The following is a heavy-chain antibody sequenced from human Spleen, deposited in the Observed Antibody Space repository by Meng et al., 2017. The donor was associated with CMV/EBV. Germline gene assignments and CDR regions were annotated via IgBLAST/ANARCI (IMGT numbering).Heavy chain of an antibody. V-gene: IGHV4-59*12. D-gene: IGHD2-2*01. Sequence: SETLSLTCTVSGGSISSYYWSWIRQPPGKGLEWIGYIYYSGSTNYNPSLKSRVTISVDTSKNQFSLKLSSVTAADTAVYYCARGLRWRYCSSTSCYSNWFDPWGQGTLVTVSS. CDR1: GGSISSYY. J-gene: IGHJ5*02. CDR3: ARGLRWRYCSSTSCYSNWFDP. CDR2: IYYSGST.